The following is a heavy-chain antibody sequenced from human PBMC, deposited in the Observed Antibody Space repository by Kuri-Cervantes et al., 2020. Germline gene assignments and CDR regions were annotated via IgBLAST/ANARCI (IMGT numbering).Heavy chain of an antibody. D-gene: IGHD1-26*01. J-gene: IGHJ4*02. CDR1: GYTFTTYY. CDR3: AREGAWELLGEPFDY. V-gene: IGHV1-46*01. Sequence: ASVKVSCKASGYTFTTYYMHWVRQAPGQGLEWMGIINPSGGSTTYAQKFQGRVTMTRDTSISTAYMELSRLRSDDTAVYYCAREGAWELLGEPFDYWGQGTLVTVSS. CDR2: INPSGGST.